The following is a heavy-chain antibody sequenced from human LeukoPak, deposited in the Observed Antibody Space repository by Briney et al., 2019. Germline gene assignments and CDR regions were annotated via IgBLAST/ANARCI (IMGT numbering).Heavy chain of an antibody. V-gene: IGHV4-59*08. Sequence: PSETLSLTCSVSGGSISGNYWSWIRQSPGRGLEWIGYVYYSGSTNYNPSLKSRVTISVDTSKNQFSLKLSSVTAADTAVYYCARHMGLGYSYGYPYFDYWGQGTLVTVSS. CDR3: ARHMGLGYSYGYPYFDY. D-gene: IGHD5-18*01. J-gene: IGHJ4*02. CDR2: VYYSGST. CDR1: GGSISGNY.